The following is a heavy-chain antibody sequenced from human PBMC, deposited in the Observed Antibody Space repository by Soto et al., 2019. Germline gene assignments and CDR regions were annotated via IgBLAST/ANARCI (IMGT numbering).Heavy chain of an antibody. CDR2: IYDSGST. V-gene: IGHV4-30-2*01. CDR1: GDSISRGGYS. CDR3: ARGSSSYYDYGMDV. J-gene: IGHJ6*02. Sequence: SETLSLTCAVSGDSISRGGYSWTWIRQPPGKALEWIGNIYDSGSTSYNPSLKSRVTMSVDTSKNQFSLRLTSVTAADTAVYFCARGSSSYYDYGMDVWGQGTTVTSP. D-gene: IGHD6-6*01.